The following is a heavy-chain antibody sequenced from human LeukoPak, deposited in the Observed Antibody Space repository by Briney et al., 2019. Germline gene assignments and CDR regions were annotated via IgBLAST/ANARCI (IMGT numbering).Heavy chain of an antibody. CDR3: AKDGRWLQLEYYFDY. J-gene: IGHJ4*02. CDR2: IGWNSGSI. CDR1: GFTFDDYA. D-gene: IGHD5-24*01. Sequence: AGGSLRLSCAASGFTFDDYAMHWVRQAPGKGLEWVSTIGWNSGSICYADSVKGRFTISRDNAKNSLYLQMNSLRAGDTAFYYCAKDGRWLQLEYYFDYWGQGTLVTVSS. V-gene: IGHV3-9*01.